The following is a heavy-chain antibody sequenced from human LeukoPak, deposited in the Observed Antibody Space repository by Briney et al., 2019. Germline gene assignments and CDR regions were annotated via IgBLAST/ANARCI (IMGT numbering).Heavy chain of an antibody. Sequence: SETLSLTCTVSGGSVTSKSYYWGWIRQPPGKGLEWIGSIYYNGNTYYNPSLKSRVTISVDTSKNQFSLKLSSETAADTAVYYCARHWRDGYNSWYFDLWGRGTLVTVSS. D-gene: IGHD5-24*01. J-gene: IGHJ2*01. CDR2: IYYNGNT. V-gene: IGHV4-39*01. CDR3: ARHWRDGYNSWYFDL. CDR1: GGSVTSKSYY.